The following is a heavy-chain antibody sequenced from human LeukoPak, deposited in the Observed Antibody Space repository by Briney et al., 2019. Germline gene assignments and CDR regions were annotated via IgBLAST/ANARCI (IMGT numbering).Heavy chain of an antibody. Sequence: SSETLSLTCAVYGGSFSGYYWSWIRQPPGKGLEWIGEINHSGSTNYNPSLKSRVTISVDTSKNQFSLKLSSVTAADTAVYYCARGLVQGWFRPQSFYYFDYWGQGTLVTVSS. CDR3: ARGLVQGWFRPQSFYYFDY. D-gene: IGHD3-10*01. CDR1: GGSFSGYY. CDR2: INHSGST. J-gene: IGHJ4*02. V-gene: IGHV4-34*01.